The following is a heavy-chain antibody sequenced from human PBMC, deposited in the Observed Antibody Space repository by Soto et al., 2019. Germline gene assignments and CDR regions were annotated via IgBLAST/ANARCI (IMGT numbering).Heavy chain of an antibody. Sequence: QEQLAESGGGLVKPGGSLRLSCAASGFSFNVYYMTWIRQAPGSGLEWVASISILGDSTYYADSVKGRFTTSRDNVQSSLYLHMDTLRLEDTAVYYCARDRAGTRTFPHNTFNLRGQGTTVTVAS. J-gene: IGHJ3*01. V-gene: IGHV3-11*01. CDR1: GFSFNVYY. CDR2: ISILGDST. CDR3: ARDRAGTRTFPHNTFNL. D-gene: IGHD6-19*01.